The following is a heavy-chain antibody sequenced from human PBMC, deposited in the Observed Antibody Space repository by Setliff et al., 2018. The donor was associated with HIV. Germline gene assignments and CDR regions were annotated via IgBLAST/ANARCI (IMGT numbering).Heavy chain of an antibody. J-gene: IGHJ6*01. V-gene: IGHV3-13*01. CDR3: AREIRTVYTGGHYFYGIDV. D-gene: IGHD3-16*01. CDR1: GFTFSSYD. Sequence: GGSLRLSCEASGFTFSSYDFHWVRQAAGKGLEWVSAIGTGGDTYYVDSVKGRFTISRENARNSLYLQMNSLRAGDTAVYYCAREIRTVYTGGHYFYGIDVW. CDR2: IGTGGDT.